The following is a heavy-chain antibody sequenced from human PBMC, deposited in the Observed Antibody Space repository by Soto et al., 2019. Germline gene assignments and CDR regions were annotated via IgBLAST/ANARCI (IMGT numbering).Heavy chain of an antibody. D-gene: IGHD3-10*01. CDR3: ARRERYYGSPGWFDP. V-gene: IGHV4-39*01. J-gene: IGHJ5*01. Sequence: PSETLSLTCSVSGASINNFAYYWGWIRQPPGKGLEWIGTVYYNENTYYNPSLKSRVAISVDTAKNQFSLNLRSVTAADTAIYFCARRERYYGSPGWFDPWGQGTQVTVSS. CDR2: VYYNENT. CDR1: GASINNFAYY.